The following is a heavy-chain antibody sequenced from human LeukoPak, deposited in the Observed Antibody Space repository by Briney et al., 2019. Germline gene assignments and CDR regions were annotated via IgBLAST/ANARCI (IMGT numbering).Heavy chain of an antibody. Sequence: SETLSLTCTVSGYSISSGYYWGWIRQPPGKGLEWIGSIYHSGSTYYNPSLKSRVTISVDTSKNQFSLKLSSVTAADTAVYYCARSDSGSYLDFDYWGQGTLVTVSS. J-gene: IGHJ4*02. D-gene: IGHD1-26*01. V-gene: IGHV4-38-2*02. CDR1: GYSISSGYY. CDR2: IYHSGST. CDR3: ARSDSGSYLDFDY.